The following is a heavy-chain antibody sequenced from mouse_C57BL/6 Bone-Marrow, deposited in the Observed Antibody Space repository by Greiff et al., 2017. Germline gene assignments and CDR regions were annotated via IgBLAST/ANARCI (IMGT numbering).Heavy chain of an antibody. CDR3: TRHFISSYFDY. D-gene: IGHD1-1*01. CDR1: GFTFSSYG. V-gene: IGHV5-6*01. J-gene: IGHJ2*01. CDR2: ISPGGSYT. Sequence: EVQLVEPGADLVKPGGSLKLSCAASGFTFSSYGMSWVRQTPDQRLEWVATISPGGSYTYYPDSVKGRFTIARYNATNTLYLQMSSLTSADTAMCYCTRHFISSYFDYWGQGTTLTVSS.